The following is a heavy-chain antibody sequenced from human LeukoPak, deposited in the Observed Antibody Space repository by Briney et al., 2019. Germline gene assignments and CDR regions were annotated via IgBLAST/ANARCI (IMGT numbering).Heavy chain of an antibody. D-gene: IGHD3-10*01. CDR1: GASISSGSYS. Sequence: SETLSLTCTVPGASISSGSYSWSWIRQPAGKGLEWIGRIYTSGSTNYNPSLKSRVTISVDTSKNQFSLKLSSVTAADTAVYYCARESKGSPPHNWLDPWGQGALVTVSS. CDR2: IYTSGST. J-gene: IGHJ5*02. V-gene: IGHV4-61*02. CDR3: ARESKGSPPHNWLDP.